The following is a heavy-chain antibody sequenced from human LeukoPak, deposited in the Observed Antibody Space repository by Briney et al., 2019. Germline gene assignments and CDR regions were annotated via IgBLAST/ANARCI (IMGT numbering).Heavy chain of an antibody. D-gene: IGHD5-12*01. CDR3: ARLGGYVSYFDY. CDR2: IYRSGST. V-gene: IGHV4-38-2*01. J-gene: IGHJ4*02. CDR1: GYSISSGYY. Sequence: SETLSLTCAVSGYSISSGYYWGWIRQPPGKGLEWIGSIYRSGSTYYNPSLKSRVTISVDTSKNQFSLKLSSVTAADTAVYYCARLGGYVSYFDYSGQGTLVTVSS.